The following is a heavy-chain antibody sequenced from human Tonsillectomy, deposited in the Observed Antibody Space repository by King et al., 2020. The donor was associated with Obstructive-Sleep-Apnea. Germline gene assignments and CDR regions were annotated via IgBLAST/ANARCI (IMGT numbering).Heavy chain of an antibody. CDR1: GYTFTGYY. D-gene: IGHD5-12*01. V-gene: IGHV1-2*02. CDR3: ARNSGYDYYFDY. CDR2: INPDTGDT. Sequence: QLVQSGAEVKKPGASVKVSCKASGYTFTGYYMHWVRQAPGQGLEWMGWINPDTGDTNFAQNFQARVTMTRDTSISTAYMELSRLRSDDTAVYYCARNSGYDYYFDYWGQGTLATVSS. J-gene: IGHJ4*02.